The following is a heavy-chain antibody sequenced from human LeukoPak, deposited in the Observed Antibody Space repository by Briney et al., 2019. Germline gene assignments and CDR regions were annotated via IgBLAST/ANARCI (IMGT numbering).Heavy chain of an antibody. Sequence: GGSLRLSCAASGFTFSSYGMHWARQAPGKGLEWVAVIWYDGSNKYYADSVKGRFTISRDNSKNTLYLQMNSLRAEDTAVYYCARDMTTVTTCLDYWGQGTLVTVSS. D-gene: IGHD4-17*01. CDR2: IWYDGSNK. CDR3: ARDMTTVTTCLDY. V-gene: IGHV3-33*01. CDR1: GFTFSSYG. J-gene: IGHJ4*02.